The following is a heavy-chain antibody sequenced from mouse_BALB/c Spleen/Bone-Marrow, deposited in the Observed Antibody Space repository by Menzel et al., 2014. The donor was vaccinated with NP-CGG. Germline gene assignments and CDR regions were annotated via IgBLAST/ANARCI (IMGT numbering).Heavy chain of an antibody. V-gene: IGHV5-6*02. CDR2: ISSGGVYT. J-gene: IGHJ4*01. CDR1: GFTFSSYG. D-gene: IGHD4-1*01. CDR3: ARRTGTDYYAMDY. Sequence: EVRLMESGGDLVKPGGSLKLSCAASGFTFSSYGMSWVRQTPDKRLEWVATISSGGVYTYYPDSVKGRFTISRDNAKNTLYLQMSSLKSEDTAMYYCARRTGTDYYAMDYWGQGTCHRLL.